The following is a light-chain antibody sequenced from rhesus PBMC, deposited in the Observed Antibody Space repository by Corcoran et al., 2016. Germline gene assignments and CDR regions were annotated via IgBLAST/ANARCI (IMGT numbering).Light chain of an antibody. J-gene: IGKJ1*01. Sequence: DIQMTQSPSSLSASVGDTGTITCRASKGISSWLAWYQQKPGKDPTLLIYKAFSLQRGVPSRFSGSGPGTDFTLTISSLQPEDFATYSCRKYNRAPPTFGQGTKVEIK. V-gene: IGKV1-21*01. CDR2: KAF. CDR3: RKYNRAPPT. CDR1: KGISSW.